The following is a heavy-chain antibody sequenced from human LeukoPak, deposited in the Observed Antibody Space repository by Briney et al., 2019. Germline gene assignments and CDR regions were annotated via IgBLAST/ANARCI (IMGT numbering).Heavy chain of an antibody. CDR2: ISARGSYI. Sequence: GGSLRLSCVASGFXFSSYSINWVRQAPGKGLEWVSSISARGSYINYADSLKGRFTISRDNAQNSLYLQMNSLRAEDTAIYYCARDGGYYYDSSGYQVYFDSWGQGTLVTVSS. J-gene: IGHJ4*02. D-gene: IGHD3-22*01. CDR1: GFXFSSYS. V-gene: IGHV3-21*01. CDR3: ARDGGYYYDSSGYQVYFDS.